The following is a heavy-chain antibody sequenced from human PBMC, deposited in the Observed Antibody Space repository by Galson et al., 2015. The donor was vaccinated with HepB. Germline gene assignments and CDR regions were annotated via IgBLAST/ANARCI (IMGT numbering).Heavy chain of an antibody. CDR3: ARDLDYGGNLDY. Sequence: SVKVSCKASGGTFSSYAISWVRRAPGQGLEWMGGIIPIFGTANYAQKFQGRVTITADESTSTAYMELSSLRSEDTAVYYCARDLDYGGNLDYWGQGTLVTVSS. CDR1: GGTFSSYA. D-gene: IGHD4-23*01. J-gene: IGHJ4*02. CDR2: IIPIFGTA. V-gene: IGHV1-69*13.